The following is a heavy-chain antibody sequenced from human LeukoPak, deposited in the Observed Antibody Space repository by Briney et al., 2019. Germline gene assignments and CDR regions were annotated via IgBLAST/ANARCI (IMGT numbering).Heavy chain of an antibody. CDR2: ISAYNGNT. V-gene: IGHV1-18*01. J-gene: IGHJ4*02. D-gene: IGHD1-26*01. CDR1: GYTFISYD. Sequence: GASVKVSCKASGYTFISYDINWVRQAPGQGLEWMGWISAYNGNTNYAQKLQGRVTMTTDTSTSTAYMELRSLRSDDTAVYYCARVPYSGSYLDYWGQGTLVTVSS. CDR3: ARVPYSGSYLDY.